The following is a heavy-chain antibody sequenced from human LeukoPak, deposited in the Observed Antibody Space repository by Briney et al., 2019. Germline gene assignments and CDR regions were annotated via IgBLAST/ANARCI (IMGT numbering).Heavy chain of an antibody. V-gene: IGHV3-30*14. D-gene: IGHD1-26*01. CDR2: ISYDGSNK. J-gene: IGHJ4*02. CDR1: GFTFSGYP. Sequence: PGKSLRLSCAASGFTFSGYPIHWVRQAPGKGLEWVAVISYDGSNKYYADSVKGRFTISRDNSKNTLYLQMNSLRAEDTAVYYCARGVGSGSRLRAGDYWGQGTLVTVSS. CDR3: ARGVGSGSRLRAGDY.